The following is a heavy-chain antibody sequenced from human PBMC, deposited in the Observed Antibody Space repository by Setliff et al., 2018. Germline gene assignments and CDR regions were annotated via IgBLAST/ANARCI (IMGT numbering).Heavy chain of an antibody. CDR2: IYYSGST. Sequence: SETLSLTCTVSDVSISSSSFYWAWIRQPPGKGLEWIGSIYYSGSTYYNPSLKSRVTISVDTSKNQFSLKVSSVTAADTAVYYCARLGTTIPTSGTWTYYYYYYMDVWGKGTTVTAP. J-gene: IGHJ6*03. D-gene: IGHD2-21*01. CDR1: DVSISSSSFY. V-gene: IGHV4-39*01. CDR3: ARLGTTIPTSGTWTYYYYYYMDV.